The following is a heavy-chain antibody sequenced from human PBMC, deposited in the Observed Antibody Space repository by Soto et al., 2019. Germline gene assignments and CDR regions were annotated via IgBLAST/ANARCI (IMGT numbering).Heavy chain of an antibody. V-gene: IGHV5-51*01. CDR2: VYPRASDT. Sequence: PGESLKISCKASGYIFIDYWIGWVRQMPGKGLEWMSIVYPRASDTSYPPSFQRQVPISPHRSTAPAFLQWRSLKASDTALYYCARPPLPGYSIHFNSWGQGTLVTVSS. CDR1: GYIFIDYW. D-gene: IGHD2-15*01. J-gene: IGHJ4*02. CDR3: ARPPLPGYSIHFNS.